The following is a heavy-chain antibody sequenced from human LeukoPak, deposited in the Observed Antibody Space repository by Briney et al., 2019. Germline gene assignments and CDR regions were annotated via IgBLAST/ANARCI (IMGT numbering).Heavy chain of an antibody. D-gene: IGHD1-20*01. V-gene: IGHV4-61*08. J-gene: IGHJ3*02. CDR2: IYYSGST. Sequence: SETLSLTCTVSGGSISSGGYYWSWIRQHPGKGLEWIGYIYYSGSTNYNPSLKSRVTISVDTSKNQFSLKLSSVTAADTAVYYCARDVSNWSEYYAFDIWGQGTMSPSLQ. CDR3: ARDVSNWSEYYAFDI. CDR1: GGSISSGGYY.